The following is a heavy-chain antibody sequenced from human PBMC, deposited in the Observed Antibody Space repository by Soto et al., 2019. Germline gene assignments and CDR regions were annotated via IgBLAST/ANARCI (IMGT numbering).Heavy chain of an antibody. CDR1: GGSISSYY. Sequence: SETLSLTCTVSGGSISSYYWSWIRQPPGKGLEWIGYIYYSGSTNYNPSLKSRVTISVDTSKNQFSLKLSSVTAADTAVYYCAKSYGVATFDPRGQGTLVTVSS. J-gene: IGHJ5*02. CDR2: IYYSGST. CDR3: AKSYGVATFDP. D-gene: IGHD5-12*01. V-gene: IGHV4-59*08.